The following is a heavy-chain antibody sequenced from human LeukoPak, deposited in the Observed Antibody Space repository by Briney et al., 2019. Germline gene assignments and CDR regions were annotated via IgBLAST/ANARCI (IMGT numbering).Heavy chain of an antibody. CDR3: ASTYYYDSSGYYQGLSDY. CDR2: IYYSGST. V-gene: IGHV4-31*03. J-gene: IGHJ4*02. D-gene: IGHD3-22*01. Sequence: SETLSLTCTVSGGSISSGGYYWSWIRQHPGKGLEWIGYIYYSGSTYYNPSLKSRVTISVDTSKNQFSLKLSSVTAADTAVYYCASTYYYDSSGYYQGLSDYWGQGTLVTVSS. CDR1: GGSISSGGYY.